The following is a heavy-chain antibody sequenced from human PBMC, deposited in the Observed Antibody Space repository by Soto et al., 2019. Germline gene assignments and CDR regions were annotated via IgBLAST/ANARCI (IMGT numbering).Heavy chain of an antibody. V-gene: IGHV4-59*08. CDR3: ARLYNPVVVALDY. Sequence: SETLSLTCTVSGGSISSYYWSWIRQPPGKGLEWIGSIYYGGSTNYNPSLKSRVTIAVDTSKNQFSLKLSSVTAADTAVYYCARLYNPVVVALDYWGQGTLVTVSS. CDR2: IYYGGST. CDR1: GGSISSYY. J-gene: IGHJ4*02. D-gene: IGHD3-22*01.